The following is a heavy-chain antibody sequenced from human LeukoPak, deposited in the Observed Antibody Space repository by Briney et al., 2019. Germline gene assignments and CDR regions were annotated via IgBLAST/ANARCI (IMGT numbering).Heavy chain of an antibody. J-gene: IGHJ6*03. Sequence: PGGSLRLSCAASGFIFSSYAMSWLRQAPGKGLEWVSYGGSGGSTYYADSVKGRITVSRDNSKSTLYLQTNSLTAEDTAVYYCAKMRGQYYHSYYMDAWGKGTTVTVSS. CDR3: AKMRGQYYHSYYMDA. V-gene: IGHV3-23*01. CDR1: GFIFSSYA. CDR2: GGSGGST.